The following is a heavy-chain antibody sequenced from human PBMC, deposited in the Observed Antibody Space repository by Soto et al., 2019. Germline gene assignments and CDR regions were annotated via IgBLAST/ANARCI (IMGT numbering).Heavy chain of an antibody. J-gene: IGHJ4*02. D-gene: IGHD2-2*01. CDR1: GGSISSSSYY. CDR2: IYYSGST. Sequence: QLQLQESGPGLVKPSETLSLTCTVSGGSISSSSYYWGWIRQPPGKGLEWIGSIYYSGSTYYNPSLKSRVTISVDTSKNQFSLKLSSVTAADTAVYYCARNGDWDIVVVPAAIPSVYYFDYWGQGTLVTVSS. V-gene: IGHV4-39*01. CDR3: ARNGDWDIVVVPAAIPSVYYFDY.